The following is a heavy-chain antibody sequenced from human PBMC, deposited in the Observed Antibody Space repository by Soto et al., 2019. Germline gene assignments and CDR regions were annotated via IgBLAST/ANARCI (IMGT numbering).Heavy chain of an antibody. J-gene: IGHJ6*02. D-gene: IGHD3-10*01. CDR2: IDSSGGT. CDR3: VRQGFGRLHGLVDV. V-gene: IGHV4-59*08. CDR1: DDSSSSYK. Sequence: QVQLQESGPGLVKPSETLSLTCTVSDDSSSSYKWSWIRQPPGRRLEWIGYIDSSGGTSYNPSLQSVVSIAVDTSTKQFALKLSSVTAADTAVYYCVRQGFGRLHGLVDVWGQGTTVTVSS.